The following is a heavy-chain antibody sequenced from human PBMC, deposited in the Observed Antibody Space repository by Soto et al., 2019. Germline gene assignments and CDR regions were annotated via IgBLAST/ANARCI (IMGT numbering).Heavy chain of an antibody. CDR2: INPRAGNT. D-gene: IGHD2-21*01. J-gene: IGHJ5*02. CDR1: GYTFTNNY. Sequence: QVQLVQSGAEVKRPGASVQVSCKASGYTFTNNYIHWVRRAPGLGLEWMATINPRAGNTNYAQMFQGRVTLTRDTSTSTVYMDLRSLTSEATAVYYCARDHSISSSGAWWLDPWGQGTRVTVSP. CDR3: ARDHSISSSGAWWLDP. V-gene: IGHV1-46*01.